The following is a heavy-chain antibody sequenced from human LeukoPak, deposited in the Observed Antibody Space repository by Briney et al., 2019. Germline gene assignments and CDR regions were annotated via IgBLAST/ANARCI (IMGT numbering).Heavy chain of an antibody. CDR3: AKDMGYDILTCPVS. V-gene: IGHV3-30*18. CDR1: GFTFSSYG. Sequence: PGGSLRLSCVASGFTFSSYGMHWVRQAQGKGLEWVAVISYEGSNKNYADSLKRRFTISRDNSKNPLYLQMNSLTAEYTAVYYCAKDMGYDILTCPVSWGQGTLVTVSS. J-gene: IGHJ5*02. D-gene: IGHD3-9*01. CDR2: ISYEGSNK.